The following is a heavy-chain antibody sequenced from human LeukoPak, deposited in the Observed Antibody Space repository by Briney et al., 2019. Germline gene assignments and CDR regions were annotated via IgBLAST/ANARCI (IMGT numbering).Heavy chain of an antibody. Sequence: PSETLSLTCAVYGGSFSGYYWSWIRQPPGKGLEWIGEINHSGSTNYNPSLKSRVTISVDTSKNQFSLKLSSVTAADTAVYYCARARMTYYGSGSYFHYYYYYYMDVWGKGTTVTVSS. CDR3: ARARMTYYGSGSYFHYYYYYYMDV. J-gene: IGHJ6*03. CDR2: INHSGST. D-gene: IGHD3-10*01. V-gene: IGHV4-34*01. CDR1: GGSFSGYY.